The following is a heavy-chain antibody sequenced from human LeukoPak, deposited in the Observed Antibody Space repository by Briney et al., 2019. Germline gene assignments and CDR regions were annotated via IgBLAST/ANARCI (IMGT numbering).Heavy chain of an antibody. V-gene: IGHV3-11*01. CDR2: ISSSGSTI. J-gene: IGHJ4*02. Sequence: GGSLRLSCAVSGFTFSGHWMFWVRQAPGKGLEWVSYISSSGSTIYYADSVKGRFTISRDNAKNSLYLQMNSLRAEDTAVYYCARVIPADDFDILTGYSDYWGQGTLVTVSS. D-gene: IGHD3-9*01. CDR1: GFTFSGHW. CDR3: ARVIPADDFDILTGYSDY.